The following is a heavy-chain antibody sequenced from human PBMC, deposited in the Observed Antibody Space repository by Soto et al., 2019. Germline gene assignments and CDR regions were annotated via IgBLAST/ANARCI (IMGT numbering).Heavy chain of an antibody. D-gene: IGHD3-16*01. CDR1: GFTFSSYG. CDR2: IWFDGSDK. J-gene: IGHJ5*02. V-gene: IGHV3-33*01. CDR3: ARWGSTGGNWFDP. Sequence: LRLSCAASGFTFSSYGMHWVRQAPGKGLEWVAVIWFDGSDKYYADSVKGRFTISRDNSKNTLFLQMNSLRAEDTAVYYCARWGSTGGNWFDPWGQGTLVTVSS.